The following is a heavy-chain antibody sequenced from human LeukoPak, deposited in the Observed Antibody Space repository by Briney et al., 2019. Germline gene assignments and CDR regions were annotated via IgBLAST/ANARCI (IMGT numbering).Heavy chain of an antibody. CDR3: ARSSMDYGLGSHDY. D-gene: IGHD3-10*01. CDR2: IYYSGST. V-gene: IGHV4-30-4*01. Sequence: PSETLSLTCTVSGGSISSGDYYWSWIRQPPGKGLEWIGYIYYSGSTYYNPSLKSRVTISVDTSKNQFSLKLSSVTAADTAVYYCARSSMDYGLGSHDYWGQGTLVTVSS. CDR1: GGSISSGDYY. J-gene: IGHJ4*02.